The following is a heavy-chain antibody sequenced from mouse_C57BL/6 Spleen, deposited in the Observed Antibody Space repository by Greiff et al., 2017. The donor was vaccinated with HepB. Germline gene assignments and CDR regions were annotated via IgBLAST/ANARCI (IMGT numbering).Heavy chain of an antibody. D-gene: IGHD2-10*02. J-gene: IGHJ1*03. V-gene: IGHV7-1*01. CDR3: ARDGYGNWYFDV. CDR2: SRNKANDYTT. Sequence: EVKLVESGGGLVQSGRSLRLSCATSGFTFSDFYMEWVRQAPGKGLEWIAASRNKANDYTTEYSASVKGRFIVSRDTSQSILYLQMNALRAEDTAIYYCARDGYGNWYFDVWGTGTTVTVSS. CDR1: GFTFSDFY.